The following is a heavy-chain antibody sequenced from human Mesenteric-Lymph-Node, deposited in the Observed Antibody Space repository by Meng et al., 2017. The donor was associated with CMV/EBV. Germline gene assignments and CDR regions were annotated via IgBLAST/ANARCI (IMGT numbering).Heavy chain of an antibody. V-gene: IGHV5-51*01. Sequence: SGYSFTSYWIGWVRQMPGKGLEWMGIIYPGDPDTRYSPSFQGQVTISADKSISTAYLQWSSLKASDTAMYYCARQWGNYYDSSGLEYWGQGTLVTVSS. CDR2: IYPGDPDT. J-gene: IGHJ4*02. D-gene: IGHD3-22*01. CDR3: ARQWGNYYDSSGLEY. CDR1: GYSFTSYW.